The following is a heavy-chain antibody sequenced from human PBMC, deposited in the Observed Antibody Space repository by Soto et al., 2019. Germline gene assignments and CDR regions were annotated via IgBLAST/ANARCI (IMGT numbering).Heavy chain of an antibody. Sequence: PSETLSLTCVVSGGSLSDYFWGWIRQPPGMALEWIGEINHLGSINYNPSLKSRVTMSVDTSKDQFSLTLNSVTAADTATYYCARGGISHWAYFYYMDVWDRGTKVTVSS. CDR1: GGSLSDYF. CDR3: ARGGISHWAYFYYMDV. V-gene: IGHV4-34*01. CDR2: INHLGSI. J-gene: IGHJ6*03. D-gene: IGHD2-21*01.